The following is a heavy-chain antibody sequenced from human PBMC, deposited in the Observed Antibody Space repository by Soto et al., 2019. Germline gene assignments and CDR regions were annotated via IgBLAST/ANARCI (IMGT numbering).Heavy chain of an antibody. CDR3: ARAFITSGYSYDAFDI. J-gene: IGHJ3*02. D-gene: IGHD3-16*01. CDR1: GGSISSSSYY. Sequence: SETLSLTCTVSGGSISSSSYYWGWIRQPPGKGLEWIGSIYYSGSTYYNPSLKSRVTISVDTSKNQFSLKLSSVTAADTAVYYCARAFITSGYSYDAFDIWGQGTMVTVSS. V-gene: IGHV4-39*07. CDR2: IYYSGST.